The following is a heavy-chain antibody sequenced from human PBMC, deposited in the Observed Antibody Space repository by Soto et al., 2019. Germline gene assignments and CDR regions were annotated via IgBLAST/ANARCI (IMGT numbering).Heavy chain of an antibody. J-gene: IGHJ4*02. CDR3: RSGYDY. D-gene: IGHD3-22*01. CDR2: IKSKNDGGTT. V-gene: IGHV3-15*07. Sequence: EVQLVVSGGGLVKPGGSLRLSCAVSGFNVNNAWMNWVRQAPGKGLEWVGRIKSKNDGGTTDYAAPVKGRSTISRDDSKNTVYLQMDSLKSEDTAVYYCRSGYDYWGQGTLVTVSS. CDR1: GFNVNNAW.